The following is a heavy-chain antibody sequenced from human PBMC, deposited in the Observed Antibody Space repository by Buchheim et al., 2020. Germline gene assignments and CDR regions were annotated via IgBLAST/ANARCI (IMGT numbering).Heavy chain of an antibody. D-gene: IGHD1-20*01. J-gene: IGHJ4*02. V-gene: IGHV3-30*04. CDR2: ISYDGSNT. CDR3: ARNNWNDY. Sequence: QVQLVDSGGGVVQPGRSLRLSRAASGFNFSNYATNWVRQAPGKGLEWVAIISYDGSNTYYADSLKGRFSISRGNSKNTLYLQMNSLRTEDTAVYYCARNNWNDYWGQGTL. CDR1: GFNFSNYA.